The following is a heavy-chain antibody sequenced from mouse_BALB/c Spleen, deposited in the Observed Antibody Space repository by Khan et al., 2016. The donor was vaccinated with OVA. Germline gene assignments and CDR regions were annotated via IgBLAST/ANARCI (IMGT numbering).Heavy chain of an antibody. D-gene: IGHD3-3*01. J-gene: IGHJ1*01. Sequence: QVQLKESGPGLVAPSQSLSITRTVSGFSLSRYSVYWVRQPSGKGLEWPGMTWSGGSTDYNSALKSRLSISKDNSKSQVFSKMNSLQSDDTAMYYCARNGDGGSYWYFDVWGAGTTVTVSS. CDR3: ARNGDGGSYWYFDV. V-gene: IGHV2-6-4*01. CDR2: TWSGGST. CDR1: GFSLSRYS.